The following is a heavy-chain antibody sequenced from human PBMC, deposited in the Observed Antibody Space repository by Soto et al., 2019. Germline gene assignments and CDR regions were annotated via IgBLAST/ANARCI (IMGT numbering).Heavy chain of an antibody. D-gene: IGHD1-1*01. CDR2: ISDDGSTA. V-gene: IGHV3-74*01. CDR1: GFTFSAYW. J-gene: IGHJ4*02. Sequence: HPGGSLRLPCAVSGFTFSAYWMHWVRQVPGKGLTWVSRISDDGSTATYADSVKGRFVISRDNAKNSLYLEMNTLRVDDSGLYYCARGPRVSSTGTGAHWGRGTLVTVSS. CDR3: ARGPRVSSTGTGAH.